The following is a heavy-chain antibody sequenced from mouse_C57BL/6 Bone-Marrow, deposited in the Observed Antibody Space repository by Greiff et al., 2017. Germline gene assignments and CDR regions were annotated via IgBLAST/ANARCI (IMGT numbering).Heavy chain of an antibody. V-gene: IGHV1-52*01. CDR3: ARSYYATFDY. Sequence: QVQLQQPGAELVRPGSSVKLSCKASGYTFTSYWMHWVKQRPIQGLEWIGNIDPSDSETPYNQKFKDKATLTVDKSSSTAYLQLSSLTSEDSAVYYSARSYYATFDYWGQGTTLTVSS. J-gene: IGHJ2*01. D-gene: IGHD1-1*01. CDR2: IDPSDSET. CDR1: GYTFTSYW.